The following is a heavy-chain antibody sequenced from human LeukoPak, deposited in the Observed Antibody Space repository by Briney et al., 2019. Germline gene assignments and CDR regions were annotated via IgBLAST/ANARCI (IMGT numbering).Heavy chain of an antibody. CDR3: ARSDGYGLVGI. Sequence: PSETLSLTCAVSGGSINNTNWWSWVRQSPGKGLEWVGDIYHSGSTNYNPSLKSRINMLVDKSKTHFSLNLSSVTAADTAVYYCARSDGYGLVGIWGQGTMVTVSS. CDR1: GGSINNTNW. J-gene: IGHJ3*02. D-gene: IGHD3-10*01. V-gene: IGHV4-4*02. CDR2: IYHSGST.